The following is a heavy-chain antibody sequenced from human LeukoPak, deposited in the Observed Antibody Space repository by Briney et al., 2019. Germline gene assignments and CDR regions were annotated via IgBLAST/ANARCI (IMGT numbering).Heavy chain of an antibody. V-gene: IGHV3-21*01. CDR1: GFTFSSYS. D-gene: IGHD3-10*01. CDR2: ISSSSSYI. CDR3: ARDLVRGVRGMFDP. J-gene: IGHJ5*02. Sequence: GGSLRLSCAASGFTFSSYSMNWVRQAPGKGLEWVSSISSSSSYIYYADSVKGRFTISRDNAKNSLYLQMNSLRAEDTAVYYCARDLVRGVRGMFDPWGQGTLVTVSS.